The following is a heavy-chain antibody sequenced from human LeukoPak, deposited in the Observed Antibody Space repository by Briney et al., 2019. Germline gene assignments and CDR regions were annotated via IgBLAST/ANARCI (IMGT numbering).Heavy chain of an antibody. CDR3: AREPSFDSSGSDFDY. Sequence: GGSLRLSCAASGFTFSSYAMHWVRQAPGKGLDWVSSISGSSSYIYYADSVKGRFTISRDNAQESLYLQMNSLRAEDTAVYYCAREPSFDSSGSDFDYWGQGTLVTVSS. CDR1: GFTFSSYA. D-gene: IGHD3-22*01. CDR2: ISGSSSYI. J-gene: IGHJ4*02. V-gene: IGHV3-21*01.